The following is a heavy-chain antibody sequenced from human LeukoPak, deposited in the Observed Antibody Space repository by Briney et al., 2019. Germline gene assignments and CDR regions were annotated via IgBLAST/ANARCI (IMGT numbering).Heavy chain of an antibody. CDR1: GFTSSSYE. CDR2: ISDSGGST. CDR3: AKDVLRYSDWLFTLDY. Sequence: GGSLRLSCAASGFTSSSYEMHWVRQAPGKGLEWVSGISDSGGSTYYADSVKGRFSISRDNSKSTLFLQMNSLRAEDTAVYYCAKDVLRYSDWLFTLDYWGQGTLVTVSS. J-gene: IGHJ4*02. V-gene: IGHV3-23*01. D-gene: IGHD3-9*01.